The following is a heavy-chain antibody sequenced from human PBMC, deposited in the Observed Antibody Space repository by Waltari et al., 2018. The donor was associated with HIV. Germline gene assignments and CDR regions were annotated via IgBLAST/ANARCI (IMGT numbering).Heavy chain of an antibody. CDR1: GYTFANYG. CDR3: AKSAGILDDGSGTYYEA. J-gene: IGHJ5*02. CDR2: INTYTANT. Sequence: QVQLVQSGGEVKKPGASVKVSCKASGYTFANYGLSWVRQAPGQGLEWMGWINTYTANTQYTQNVQVRVTLNTDTSTNTVDMELRSLTSDDTAVYYSAKSAGILDDGSGTYYEAWGQGTLVSVSS. D-gene: IGHD3-10*01. V-gene: IGHV1-18*01.